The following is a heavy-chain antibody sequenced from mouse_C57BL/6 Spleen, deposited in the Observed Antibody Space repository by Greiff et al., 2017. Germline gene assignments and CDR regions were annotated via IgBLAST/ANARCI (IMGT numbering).Heavy chain of an antibody. Sequence: EVMLVESGGDLVKPGGSLKLSCAASGFTFSSYGMSWVRQTPDKRLEWVATISSGGSYTYYPDSVKGRFTISRDNAKNTLYLQMSSLKSEDTAMYYCARLIYYDYDEYYFDDWGQGTTLTVSS. CDR3: ARLIYYDYDEYYFDD. J-gene: IGHJ2*01. V-gene: IGHV5-6*01. CDR1: GFTFSSYG. D-gene: IGHD2-4*01. CDR2: ISSGGSYT.